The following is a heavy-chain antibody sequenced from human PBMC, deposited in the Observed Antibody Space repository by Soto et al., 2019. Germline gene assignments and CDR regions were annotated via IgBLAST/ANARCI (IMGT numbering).Heavy chain of an antibody. CDR1: GGSISSGDYY. J-gene: IGHJ4*02. D-gene: IGHD3-16*01. Sequence: QVQLQESGPGLVKPSQTLSLTCTVSGGSISSGDYYWSWIRQPPGKGLEWIGYIYYSGSTYYNPSLKSRVTISVDTSKNQFSLKLSSVTAADTAVYYCARVPRFYPAFTWGPGHFDYWGQGTLVTVSS. CDR3: ARVPRFYPAFTWGPGHFDY. CDR2: IYYSGST. V-gene: IGHV4-30-4*01.